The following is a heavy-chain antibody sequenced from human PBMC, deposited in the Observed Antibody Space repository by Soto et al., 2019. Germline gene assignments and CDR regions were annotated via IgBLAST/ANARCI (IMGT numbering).Heavy chain of an antibody. CDR2: ISGSGGST. J-gene: IGHJ5*02. CDR1: GFTFSSYA. Sequence: GGSLRLSCAASGFTFSSYAMSWVRQAPGKGLEWVSAISGSGGSTYYADSVKGRFTISRDNSKNTLYLQMNSLRAEDTAVYYCAKDPLVVVPVGNWFDPWGQGTLVTVSS. CDR3: AKDPLVVVPVGNWFDP. D-gene: IGHD2-2*01. V-gene: IGHV3-23*01.